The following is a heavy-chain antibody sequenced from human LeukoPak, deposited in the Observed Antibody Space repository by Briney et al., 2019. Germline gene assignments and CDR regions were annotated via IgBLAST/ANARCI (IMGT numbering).Heavy chain of an antibody. Sequence: GASVKVSCKVSGYTLTELSMHWVRQAPGKGLEWMGGFDPEDGETIYAQKFQGRVTMTEDTSTDTAYMELSSQRSEDTAVYYCATGRGGYYYDSSGYPTYWGQGTLVTVSS. CDR3: ATGRGGYYYDSSGYPTY. CDR2: FDPEDGET. CDR1: GYTLTELS. V-gene: IGHV1-24*01. J-gene: IGHJ4*02. D-gene: IGHD3-22*01.